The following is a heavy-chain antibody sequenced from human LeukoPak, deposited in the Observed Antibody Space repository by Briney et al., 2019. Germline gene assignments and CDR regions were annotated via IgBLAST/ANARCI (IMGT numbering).Heavy chain of an antibody. Sequence: ASVKVSCKASGGTFSSYAISWVRQAPGQGLEWMGGIIPIFGTPNYAQKFQGRVTITADESTSTAYMELSSLRSEDTAVYYCARHLAAAGRRYYYYYMDVWGKGTTVTISS. CDR2: IIPIFGTP. V-gene: IGHV1-69*13. D-gene: IGHD6-13*01. J-gene: IGHJ6*03. CDR3: ARHLAAAGRRYYYYYMDV. CDR1: GGTFSSYA.